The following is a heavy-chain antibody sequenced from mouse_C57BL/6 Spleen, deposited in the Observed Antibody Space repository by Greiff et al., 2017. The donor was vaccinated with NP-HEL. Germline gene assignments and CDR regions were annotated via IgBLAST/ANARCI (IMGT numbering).Heavy chain of an antibody. CDR3: ARSYYYGSSYDWYFDV. V-gene: IGHV7-3*01. Sequence: EVMLVESGGGLVQPGGSLSLSCAASGFTFTDYYMSWVRQPPGKALEWLGFIRNKANGYTTEYSASVKGRFTISRDNSQSILYLQMNALRAEDSATYYCARSYYYGSSYDWYFDVWGTGTTVTVSS. CDR2: IRNKANGYTT. D-gene: IGHD1-1*01. CDR1: GFTFTDYY. J-gene: IGHJ1*03.